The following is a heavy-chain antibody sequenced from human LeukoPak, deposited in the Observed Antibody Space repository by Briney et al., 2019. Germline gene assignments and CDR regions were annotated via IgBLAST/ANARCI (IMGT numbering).Heavy chain of an antibody. CDR3: ARGLRSGGLLWFREFMPPGIGHNYYYYYMDV. CDR2: MNPNSGNT. J-gene: IGHJ6*03. V-gene: IGHV1-8*01. Sequence: ASVKVSFKSSGYTFTRYDINWVRQATGQGHEWMGWMNPNSGNTGYAHKFQGRVTMTGNTSISTAYIELSRLRSEDTAVYYCARGLRSGGLLWFREFMPPGIGHNYYYYYMDVWGKGTTVTVSS. CDR1: GYTFTRYD. D-gene: IGHD3-10*01.